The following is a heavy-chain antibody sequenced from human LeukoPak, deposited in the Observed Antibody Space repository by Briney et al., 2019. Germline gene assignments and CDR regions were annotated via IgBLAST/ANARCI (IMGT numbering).Heavy chain of an antibody. CDR3: AKDHVTVTPSHAFDI. CDR2: IRYDGSNK. J-gene: IGHJ3*02. D-gene: IGHD4-11*01. CDR1: GFTFSSYG. Sequence: GGSLRLSCAASGFTFSSYGMHWVRQAPGKGLEWVAFIRYDGSNKYYADSVKGRFTISRDNSKNTLYLQMNSLRAEDTAVYYCAKDHVTVTPSHAFDIWGQGTIVTVSS. V-gene: IGHV3-30*02.